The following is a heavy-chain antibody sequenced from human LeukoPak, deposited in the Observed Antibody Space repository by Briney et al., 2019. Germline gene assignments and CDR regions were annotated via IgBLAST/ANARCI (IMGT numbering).Heavy chain of an antibody. CDR3: AKDKGQTGYSYGTFDY. Sequence: GGSLRLSCAASGFTFSSYGMHWVRQAPGKGLEWAAFIRYDGSNKYYADSVKGRFTISRDNSKNTLYLQMNSLRAEDTAVYYCAKDKGQTGYSYGTFDYWGQGTLVTVSS. CDR1: GFTFSSYG. CDR2: IRYDGSNK. J-gene: IGHJ4*02. V-gene: IGHV3-30*02. D-gene: IGHD5-18*01.